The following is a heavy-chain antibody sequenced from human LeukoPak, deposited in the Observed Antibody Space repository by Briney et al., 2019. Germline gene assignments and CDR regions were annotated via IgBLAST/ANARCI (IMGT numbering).Heavy chain of an antibody. D-gene: IGHD2-15*01. Sequence: GESLKISCKGSGYSINNYWIGWVCQMPGKGLEWMGIIYPADSDIRYSPSFQGQVTISADKSISTAYLQWSSLKASDTAMYYCARQEYCSGGSCYTWFDPWGQGTLVTVSS. CDR3: ARQEYCSGGSCYTWFDP. CDR1: GYSINNYW. CDR2: IYPADSDI. V-gene: IGHV5-51*01. J-gene: IGHJ5*02.